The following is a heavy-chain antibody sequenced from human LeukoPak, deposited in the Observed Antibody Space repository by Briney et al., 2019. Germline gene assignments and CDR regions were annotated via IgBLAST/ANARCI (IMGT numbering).Heavy chain of an antibody. CDR1: GGSISSDY. CDR2: INYNGAT. V-gene: IGHV4-59*08. Sequence: SETLSLTCTVSGGSISSDYWNWIRQPPGMGLEWIAYINYNGATNYNPSLKSRVTISVDTSKNQFSLKLSSVTAADTAVYYCAGHHPRNTVDFWGQGTLVTVSS. J-gene: IGHJ4*02. CDR3: AGHHPRNTVDF. D-gene: IGHD2-8*02.